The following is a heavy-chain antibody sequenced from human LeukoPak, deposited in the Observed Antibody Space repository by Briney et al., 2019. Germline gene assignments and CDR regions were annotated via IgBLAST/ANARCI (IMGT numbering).Heavy chain of an antibody. V-gene: IGHV3-33*01. CDR1: GFTFTNYG. Sequence: GGSLRLSCAASGFTFTNYGMHWVRQAPGKGLEWVAVIWYDGSNQYYADSVRGRFTISRDNSKNTLYLQMNSLRAEDTAVYYCSANFDFWGQGTLVTVSS. J-gene: IGHJ4*02. CDR2: IWYDGSNQ. CDR3: SANFDF. D-gene: IGHD6-25*01.